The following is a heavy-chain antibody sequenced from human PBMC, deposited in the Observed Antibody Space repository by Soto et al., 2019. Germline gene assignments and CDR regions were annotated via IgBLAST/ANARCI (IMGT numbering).Heavy chain of an antibody. CDR3: ARVPSVVTPGNDYFGVDV. J-gene: IGHJ6*02. Sequence: EVRLAQSGGEVKKPGESLKISCKGSGNSFTYYWIAWVRQRPGKDLEWMGIIYPNDADTRYNPSFQGQVTISADKSISTAYLQWTSLKTSDTAMYYCARVPSVVTPGNDYFGVDVWGQGTTVIVSS. CDR1: GNSFTYYW. CDR2: IYPNDADT. V-gene: IGHV5-51*01. D-gene: IGHD2-2*01.